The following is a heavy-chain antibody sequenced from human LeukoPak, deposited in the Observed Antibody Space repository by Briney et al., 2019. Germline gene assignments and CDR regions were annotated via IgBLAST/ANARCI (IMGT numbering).Heavy chain of an antibody. D-gene: IGHD3-3*01. CDR3: ARYTIFEFDP. Sequence: SETLSLTCAVYGGSFSGYYWSWIRQPPGKGLEWIGEINHSGSTNYNPSLKSRVTISVDTSKNQFSLKLSSVTAADTAVYYCARYTIFEFDPWGQGTLVTVSS. J-gene: IGHJ5*02. V-gene: IGHV4-34*01. CDR2: INHSGST. CDR1: GGSFSGYY.